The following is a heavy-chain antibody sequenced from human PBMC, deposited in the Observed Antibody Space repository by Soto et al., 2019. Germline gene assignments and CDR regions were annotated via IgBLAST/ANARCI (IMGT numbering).Heavy chain of an antibody. CDR2: ITSIGGST. J-gene: IGHJ1*01. CDR3: AKTERITMIVVVHQSEYFQH. D-gene: IGHD3-22*01. CDR1: GFTSSGYG. Sequence: PGGPLRPSSLAPGFTSSGYGMPWVRQAPGKGLAWVGVITSIGGSTYYADSAKSRLTISRDNSKNTLYLQMNSLRAEDTAVYYCAKTERITMIVVVHQSEYFQHWGQGTLVTVSS. V-gene: IGHV3-30*18.